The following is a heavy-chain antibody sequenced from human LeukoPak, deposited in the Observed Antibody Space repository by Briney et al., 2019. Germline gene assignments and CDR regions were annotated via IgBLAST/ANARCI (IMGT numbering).Heavy chain of an antibody. J-gene: IGHJ4*02. CDR2: ISYDGSNK. CDR3: AKTLLWFGELTRPFRYYFDY. CDR1: GFTFSSYG. D-gene: IGHD3-10*01. V-gene: IGHV3-30*18. Sequence: GGSLRLSCAASGFTFSSYGMHWVRQAPGKGLEWVAVISYDGSNKYYADSVKGRFTISRDNSKNTLYLQMNSLRAEDTAVYYCAKTLLWFGELTRPFRYYFDYWGQGTLVTVSS.